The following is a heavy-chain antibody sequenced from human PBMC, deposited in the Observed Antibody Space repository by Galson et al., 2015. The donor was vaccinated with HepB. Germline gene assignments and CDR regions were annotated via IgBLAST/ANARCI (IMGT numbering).Heavy chain of an antibody. CDR1: GFTFSSYA. CDR2: ISYDGSNK. V-gene: IGHV3-30*14. Sequence: SLRLSCAASGFTFSSYAMHWVRRAPGKGLEWVAVISYDGSNKYYADSVKGRFTIPRDNSKNTLYLQMNSLRAEDTAVYYCARIREPRLSCYFDYWGQGTLVTVSS. D-gene: IGHD1-26*01. CDR3: ARIREPRLSCYFDY. J-gene: IGHJ4*02.